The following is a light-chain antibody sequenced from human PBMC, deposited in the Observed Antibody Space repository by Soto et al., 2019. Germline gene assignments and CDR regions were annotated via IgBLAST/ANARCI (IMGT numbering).Light chain of an antibody. Sequence: EIVLTQSPGTLSLSPGERATLSCRASQSVGSNLAWYQQKPGQPPRLLISGASTRATGIPARFSGSGSATEFTLTISSLQSEDFALYYCQHTLKWPPTFGQGTKVDIK. CDR1: QSVGSN. CDR3: QHTLKWPPT. V-gene: IGKV3-15*01. J-gene: IGKJ1*01. CDR2: GAS.